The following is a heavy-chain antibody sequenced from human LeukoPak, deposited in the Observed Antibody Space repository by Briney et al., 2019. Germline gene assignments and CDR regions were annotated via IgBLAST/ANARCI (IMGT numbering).Heavy chain of an antibody. CDR2: INPSGGST. CDR3: ASTGYSSGWTDWYFDL. V-gene: IGHV1-46*01. Sequence: AASVKVSCKASGYTFINYYMHWVRQAPGQGLEWMGIINPSGGSTSYAQKFQGRVTMTRDTSTSTVYMELSSLRSEDTAVYYCASTGYSSGWTDWYFDLWGRGTLVTVSS. D-gene: IGHD6-19*01. J-gene: IGHJ2*01. CDR1: GYTFINYY.